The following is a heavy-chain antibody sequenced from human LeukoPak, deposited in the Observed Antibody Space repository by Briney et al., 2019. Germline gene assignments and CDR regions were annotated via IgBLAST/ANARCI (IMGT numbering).Heavy chain of an antibody. CDR3: ARHLGNPESRGNWNYPLYDFDY. D-gene: IGHD1-7*01. Sequence: SGTLSLTCTVSGGSISSGGYYWSWIRQHPGKGLEWIGSIYYSGSTYYNPSLKSRVTISVDTSKNQFSLKLSSVTAADTAVYYCARHLGNPESRGNWNYPLYDFDYWGQGTLVTVSS. CDR1: GGSISSGGYY. J-gene: IGHJ4*02. V-gene: IGHV4-39*01. CDR2: IYYSGST.